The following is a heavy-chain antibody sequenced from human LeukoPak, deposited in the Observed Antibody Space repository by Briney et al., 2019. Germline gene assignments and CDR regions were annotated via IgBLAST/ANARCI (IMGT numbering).Heavy chain of an antibody. Sequence: SETLSLTCTVSGGSISSYYWSWIRQPPGKGLEWIGYIYYRGSTNYNPSLKSRVTISVDTSKNQFSLKLSSVTAADTAVYYCARDLGQWRDYWGQGTLVTVSS. CDR3: ARDLGQWRDY. CDR1: GGSISSYY. CDR2: IYYRGST. J-gene: IGHJ4*02. V-gene: IGHV4-59*01. D-gene: IGHD3-16*01.